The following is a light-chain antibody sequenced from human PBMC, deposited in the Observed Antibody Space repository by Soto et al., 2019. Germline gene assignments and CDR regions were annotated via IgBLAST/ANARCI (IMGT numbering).Light chain of an antibody. CDR2: NVN. CDR1: SSDVGGYDY. J-gene: IGLJ1*01. V-gene: IGLV2-14*01. CDR3: TSFTISHTYV. Sequence: QSALTQPASVSGSPGQSITISCTGTSSDVGGYDYVAWYQQYPDKAPKLLIYNVNNRPSGVSLRFSGSKSGNTASLTISGLLPEDEADYYCTSFTISHTYVFGTGTKVTVL.